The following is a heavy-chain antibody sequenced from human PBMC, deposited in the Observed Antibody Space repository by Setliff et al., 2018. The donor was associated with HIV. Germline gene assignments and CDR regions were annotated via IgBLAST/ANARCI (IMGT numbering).Heavy chain of an antibody. D-gene: IGHD1-1*01. V-gene: IGHV3-48*01. J-gene: IGHJ4*02. Sequence: GSLRLSCTASGFTFRDYSMNWVRQAPGKGLEWVSYLGKSNSRMTYAGSVKGRFTISGDNAKNTLYLQMNSLTSEDTAVYYSARDLNWAFDYWGQGILVTVSS. CDR3: ARDLNWAFDY. CDR2: LGKSNSRM. CDR1: GFTFRDYS.